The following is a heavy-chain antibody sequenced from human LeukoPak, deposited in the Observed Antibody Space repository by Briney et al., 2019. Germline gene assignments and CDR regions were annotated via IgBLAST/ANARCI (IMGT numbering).Heavy chain of an antibody. CDR1: GYTFTGYY. V-gene: IGHV1-2*02. J-gene: IGHJ4*02. CDR3: ARSVTGVVTFDY. D-gene: IGHD2-15*01. Sequence: GASVTVSCKASGYTFTGYYMHWVRQAPGQGLEWMGWINPNSGGTNYAQKFQGRVTMTRDTSISTAYMELSRLRSDDTAVYYCARSVTGVVTFDYWGQGTLVTVSS. CDR2: INPNSGGT.